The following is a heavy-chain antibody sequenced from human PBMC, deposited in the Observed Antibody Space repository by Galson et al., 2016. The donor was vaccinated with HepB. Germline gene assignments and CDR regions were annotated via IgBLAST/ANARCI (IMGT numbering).Heavy chain of an antibody. CDR3: VRTVSVGARPGRHHDH. CDR1: GFTFSPYA. J-gene: IGHJ4*02. Sequence: SLRLSCAASGFTFSPYAMSWVRQAPGQGLEWVSIISSGAYKTYYADSVKGRFTISRDDSKDSLYLQRNSLRPDDTAVYYCVRTVSVGARPGRHHDHWGQGTVVTVSS. V-gene: IGHV3-23*01. D-gene: IGHD1-26*01. CDR2: ISSGAYKT.